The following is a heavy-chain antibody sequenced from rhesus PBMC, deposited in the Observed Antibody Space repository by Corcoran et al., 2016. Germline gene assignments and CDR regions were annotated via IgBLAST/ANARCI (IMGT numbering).Heavy chain of an antibody. CDR1: GGSISDDYY. J-gene: IGHJ6*01. D-gene: IGHD4-23*01. CDR3: ARTVTTFFYGLDS. V-gene: IGHV4-106*01. Sequence: QVQLQESGPGLVKPSETLSLTCAVSGGSISDDYYWSWIRQPPGKGLEWIGYIYGSGGGTNYNPSLKNRVTISIATSKNQFSLKLSSVTAADTAVYYCARTVTTFFYGLDSWGQGVVVTVSS. CDR2: IYGSGGGT.